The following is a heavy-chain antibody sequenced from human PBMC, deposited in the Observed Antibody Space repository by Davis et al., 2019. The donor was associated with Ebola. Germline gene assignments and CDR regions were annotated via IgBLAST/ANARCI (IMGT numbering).Heavy chain of an antibody. CDR1: GYTFTSYY. J-gene: IGHJ6*02. CDR3: ARGRYSSSWQINYYGMDV. D-gene: IGHD6-13*01. Sequence: AASVKVSCKASGYTFTSYYMHWVRQAPGQRLEWMGWINAGNGNTKYSQKFQGRVTITRDTSASTAYMELSSLRSEDTAVYYCARGRYSSSWQINYYGMDVWGQGTTVTVSS. V-gene: IGHV1-3*01. CDR2: INAGNGNT.